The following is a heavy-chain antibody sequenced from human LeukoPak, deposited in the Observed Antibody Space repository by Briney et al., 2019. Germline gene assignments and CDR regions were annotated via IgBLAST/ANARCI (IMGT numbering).Heavy chain of an antibody. V-gene: IGHV3-30*19. CDR3: AREGYSSSSGDYYYYMDV. D-gene: IGHD6-6*01. Sequence: GGSLRLSCAASGFAFSSYGMHWVRQAPGKGLEWVAVISYDGSNKYYADSVKGRFTISRDNSKNTLYLQMNSLRAEDTAVYYCAREGYSSSSGDYYYYMDVWGKGTTVTVSS. CDR2: ISYDGSNK. J-gene: IGHJ6*03. CDR1: GFAFSSYG.